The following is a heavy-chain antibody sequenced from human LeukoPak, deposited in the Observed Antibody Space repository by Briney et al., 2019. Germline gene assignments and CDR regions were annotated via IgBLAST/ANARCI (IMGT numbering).Heavy chain of an antibody. CDR2: IYTSGST. Sequence: PSETLSLTCTVSGGSISSGSYYWSWIRQPAGKGLEWIGRIYTSGSTNYNPSLKSRVTISVDTSKNQFSLKLSSVTAADTAVYYCARSAAAHPLSPSYYYMDVWGKGTTVTVSS. D-gene: IGHD6-13*01. J-gene: IGHJ6*03. CDR1: GGSISSGSYY. CDR3: ARSAAAHPLSPSYYYMDV. V-gene: IGHV4-61*02.